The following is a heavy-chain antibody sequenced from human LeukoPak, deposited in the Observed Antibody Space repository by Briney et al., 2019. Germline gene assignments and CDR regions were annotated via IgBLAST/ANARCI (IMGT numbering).Heavy chain of an antibody. CDR3: AKGGRYCSSTSCYTYGMDV. CDR2: ISSSSSYI. Sequence: GGSLRLSCAASGFTFSSYSMNWVRQAPGKGLEWVSSISSSSSYIYYADSVKGRFTISRDNSKNTLYLQMNSLRAEDTAVYYCAKGGRYCSSTSCYTYGMDVWGQGTTVTVSS. J-gene: IGHJ6*02. CDR1: GFTFSSYS. D-gene: IGHD2-2*02. V-gene: IGHV3-21*04.